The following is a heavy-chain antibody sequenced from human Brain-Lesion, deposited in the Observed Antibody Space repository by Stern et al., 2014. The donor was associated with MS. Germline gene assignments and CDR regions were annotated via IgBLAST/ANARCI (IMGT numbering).Heavy chain of an antibody. J-gene: IGHJ4*02. V-gene: IGHV3-53*01. CDR3: ARKTDTAVGGDY. Sequence: EVQLVESGGGLVQPGGSLRLSCATSGFTVRTNFMTWVSQAPGTGKDRVSLMYSRGGTNYADSVKGRFTISRDSSKNTLYLQMSDLRAEDTAVYYCARKTDTAVGGDYWGPGTLVTASS. D-gene: IGHD5-18*01. CDR2: MYSRGGT. CDR1: GFTVRTNF.